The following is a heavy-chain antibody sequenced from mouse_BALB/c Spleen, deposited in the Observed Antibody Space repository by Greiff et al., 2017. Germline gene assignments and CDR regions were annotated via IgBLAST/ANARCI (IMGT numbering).Heavy chain of an antibody. CDR3: ARPMITTGAWFAY. CDR2: ISSGSSTI. V-gene: IGHV5-17*02. J-gene: IGHJ3*01. Sequence: EVHLVESGGGLVQPGGSRKLSCAASGFTFSSFGMHWVRQAPEKGLEWVAYISSGSSTIYYADTVKGRFTISRDNPKNTLFLQMTSLRSEDTAMYYCARPMITTGAWFAYWGQGTLVTVSA. CDR1: GFTFSSFG. D-gene: IGHD2-4*01.